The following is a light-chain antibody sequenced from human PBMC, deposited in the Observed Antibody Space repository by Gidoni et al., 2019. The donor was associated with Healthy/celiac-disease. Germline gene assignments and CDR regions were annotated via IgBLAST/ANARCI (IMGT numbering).Light chain of an antibody. CDR2: AAS. CDR3: QQSYSTPLT. V-gene: IGKV1-39*01. Sequence: IQMTQYPSSLSASVGDRVTITCRASQSISSYLNWYQQKPGKAPKLLIYAASSLQSGVPSRFSGSGSGTDFTRTISRLQPEDFATYYCQQSYSTPLTFGGETKVEIK. CDR1: QSISSY. J-gene: IGKJ4*01.